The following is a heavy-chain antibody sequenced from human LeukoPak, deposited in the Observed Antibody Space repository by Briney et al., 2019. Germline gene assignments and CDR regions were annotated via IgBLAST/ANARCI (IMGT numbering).Heavy chain of an antibody. V-gene: IGHV3-23*01. D-gene: IGHD2-2*01. CDR1: GFTFSSYA. CDR2: ISGSGDNT. Sequence: PGGSLRLSCAASGFTFSSYAMTWVRQAPGKGLECVSGISGSGDNTDYADSVKGRFTISRDNAKNTLYLQMNSLRAEDTGVYYCARGNQQLPRSTPDYWGQGTLVTVSS. CDR3: ARGNQQLPRSTPDY. J-gene: IGHJ4*02.